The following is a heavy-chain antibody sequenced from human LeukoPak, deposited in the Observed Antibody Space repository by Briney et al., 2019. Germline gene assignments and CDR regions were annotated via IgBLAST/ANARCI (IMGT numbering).Heavy chain of an antibody. CDR3: ARGSDFGDY. Sequence: PSETLSLTCSVSGGSISSSSKYWGWIRQPPGKGLEWIGSIYYSGDTYYNPSLRSRVTISVDTSKNQFSLKLTSVTAADTAVYYCARGSDFGDYWGQGTLVTVSS. CDR1: GGSISSSSKY. V-gene: IGHV4-39*07. CDR2: IYYSGDT. J-gene: IGHJ4*02. D-gene: IGHD4-17*01.